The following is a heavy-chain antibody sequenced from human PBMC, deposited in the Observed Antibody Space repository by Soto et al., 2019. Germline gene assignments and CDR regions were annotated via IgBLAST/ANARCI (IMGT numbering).Heavy chain of an antibody. V-gene: IGHV4-59*08. CDR2: IYYSGST. J-gene: IGHJ5*02. Sequence: SDTLSLTCTVFGGSISSYYWSWIRQPPGKGLEWIGYIYYSGSTNYNPSLKSRVTISVDTSKNQFSLKLSSVTAADTAVYYCARIWRYKWFDPWGQGTQVTVSS. D-gene: IGHD3-10*01. CDR3: ARIWRYKWFDP. CDR1: GGSISSYY.